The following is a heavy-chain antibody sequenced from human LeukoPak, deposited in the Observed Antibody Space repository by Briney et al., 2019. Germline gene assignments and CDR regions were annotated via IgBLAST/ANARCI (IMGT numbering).Heavy chain of an antibody. J-gene: IGHJ4*02. CDR1: GFTFSSYP. V-gene: IGHV3-23*01. CDR2: ISGSGGTT. D-gene: IGHD4-17*01. Sequence: GGSLRLSCEASGFTFSSYPMSWVRQAPGKGLEWVSAISGSGGTTYYADSVKGRFTVSRDNTKNSLYLQMNSLRAEDTAVYYCARVPDYGDSGWGQGALVTVSS. CDR3: ARVPDYGDSG.